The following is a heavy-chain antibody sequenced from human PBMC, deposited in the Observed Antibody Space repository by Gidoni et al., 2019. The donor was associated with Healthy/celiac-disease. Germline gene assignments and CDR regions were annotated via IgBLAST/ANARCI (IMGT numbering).Heavy chain of an antibody. J-gene: IGHJ4*02. CDR1: GGSFCGSY. CDR2: IKHSRST. D-gene: IGHD5-18*01. CDR3: ARGLLRGYSYGYSYFDY. Sequence: QVQLQQWGAGLLKPSETLSLTCAVYGGSFCGSYWSWIRQPPGKGLEWIGEIKHSRSTNYTPSLKSRVTISVNTSKNQFSLKLSSVTAADTAVYYCARGLLRGYSYGYSYFDYWGQGTLVTVSS. V-gene: IGHV4-34*01.